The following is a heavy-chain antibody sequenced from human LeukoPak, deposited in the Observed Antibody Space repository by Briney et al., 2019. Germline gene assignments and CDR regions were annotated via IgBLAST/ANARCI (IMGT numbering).Heavy chain of an antibody. CDR2: ISSSSSYI. D-gene: IGHD5-12*01. Sequence: GGSLRLSCAASGFTVSSNYMSWVRQAPGKGLEWVSSISSSSSYIYYADSVKGRFTISRDNAKNSLYLQMNSLRAEDTAVYYCARRGGSGYDYPDYWGQGTLVTVSS. CDR1: GFTVSSNY. V-gene: IGHV3-21*01. J-gene: IGHJ4*02. CDR3: ARRGGSGYDYPDY.